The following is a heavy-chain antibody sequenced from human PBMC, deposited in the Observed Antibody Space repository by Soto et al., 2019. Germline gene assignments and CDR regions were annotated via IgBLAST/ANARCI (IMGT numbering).Heavy chain of an antibody. V-gene: IGHV1-18*01. CDR3: ARGGRFAVADTDY. Sequence: QVQLVQSGAEVKKPGASVKVSCKASGYTFTNYGFAWVRQALGQGLEWMGWISAYNGDTNYAQKFQGRVTMTTDTSTTTAIIELRSLRSDETAVYYCARGGRFAVADTDYWGQGTLVIVSS. CDR1: GYTFTNYG. D-gene: IGHD3-3*01. J-gene: IGHJ4*02. CDR2: ISAYNGDT.